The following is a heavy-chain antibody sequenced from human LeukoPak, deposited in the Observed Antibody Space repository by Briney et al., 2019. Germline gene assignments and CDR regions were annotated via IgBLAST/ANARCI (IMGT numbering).Heavy chain of an antibody. CDR1: GGSVSSGSYC. CDR2: SSYSGST. J-gene: IGHJ3*02. V-gene: IGHV4-61*01. Sequence: SETLSLTCSVSGGSVSSGSYCWSWIRQPPGKGLEWIGYSSYSGSTSYNPSLKSRVTIAVDTSKNQFSLKLSSVTAADTAVYYCARFLDIVVVVAATGTDAFDIWGQGTMVTVSS. CDR3: ARFLDIVVVVAATGTDAFDI. D-gene: IGHD2-15*01.